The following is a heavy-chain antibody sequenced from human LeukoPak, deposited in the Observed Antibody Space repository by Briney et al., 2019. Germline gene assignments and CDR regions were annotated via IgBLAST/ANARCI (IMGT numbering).Heavy chain of an antibody. CDR2: ISSSDTYI. CDR1: GFTFSSYS. J-gene: IGHJ5*02. V-gene: IGHV3-21*01. Sequence: GGSLRLSCAASGFTFSSYSMNWVRQAPGKGLEWVSSISSSDTYIYHAGSVKGRFTISRDNAKNSLYLQMNSLRVEDTAVYYCAREQTPNRYCTNGVCYNPPYNWFDPWGQGTLVTVSS. CDR3: AREQTPNRYCTNGVCYNPPYNWFDP. D-gene: IGHD2-8*01.